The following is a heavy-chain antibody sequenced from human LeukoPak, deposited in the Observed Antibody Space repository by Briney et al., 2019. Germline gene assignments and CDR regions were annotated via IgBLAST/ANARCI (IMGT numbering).Heavy chain of an antibody. J-gene: IGHJ4*02. CDR1: GGSFSGYY. V-gene: IGHV4-34*01. D-gene: IGHD3-22*01. CDR3: ARVRYDSSGYPFDY. Sequence: KPSETLSLACAVYGGSFSGYYWSWIRQPPGKGLEWIGEINHSGSTNYNPSLKSRVTISVDTSKNQFSLKLSSVTAADTAVYYCARVRYDSSGYPFDYWGQGTLVTVSS. CDR2: INHSGST.